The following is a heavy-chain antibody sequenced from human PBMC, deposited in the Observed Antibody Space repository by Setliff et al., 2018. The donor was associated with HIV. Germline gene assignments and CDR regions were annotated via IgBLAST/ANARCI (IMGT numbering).Heavy chain of an antibody. D-gene: IGHD1-26*01. V-gene: IGHV4-39*01. CDR3: ATHGAQ. Sequence: TLSLTCTVSAGSISSSTYYWAWIRQPPGKGLEWIGTIYYSGSTYYNPSLKSRATISVDTSKNQFSLKLSSVTAADTAVYYCATHGAQWGQGTLVTVSS. J-gene: IGHJ4*02. CDR2: IYYSGST. CDR1: AGSISSSTYY.